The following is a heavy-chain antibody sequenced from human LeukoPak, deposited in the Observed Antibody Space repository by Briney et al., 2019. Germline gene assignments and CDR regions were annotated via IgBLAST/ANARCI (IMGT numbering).Heavy chain of an antibody. CDR3: ARDKDPYDSRGFAFGY. J-gene: IGHJ4*02. Sequence: SETLSLTCTLSGGSISSYYWSWIRHPPGKGPEWLGYIYDSGNTKYNPSLKSRVTISVATPKNQFSLRLVSVTAADTAVYYCARDKDPYDSRGFAFGYSGRGTLVTVYS. CDR2: IYDSGNT. V-gene: IGHV4-59*01. D-gene: IGHD3-22*01. CDR1: GGSISSYY.